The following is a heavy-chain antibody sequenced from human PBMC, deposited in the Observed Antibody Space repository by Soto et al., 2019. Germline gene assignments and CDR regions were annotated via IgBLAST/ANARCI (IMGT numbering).Heavy chain of an antibody. CDR1: GGTFSSYA. CDR3: SRVLVVAARGAFDI. J-gene: IGHJ3*02. D-gene: IGHD2-15*01. CDR2: LIPIFGTA. V-gene: IGHV1-69*13. Sequence: ASVKVSCKDSGGTFSSYAISWVRQAPGQGIEWMGGLIPIFGTANYAQKFLGRVTITADESTSTAYMELSSLRSEDTAVYYCSRVLVVAARGAFDIWGQGTMVTVSS.